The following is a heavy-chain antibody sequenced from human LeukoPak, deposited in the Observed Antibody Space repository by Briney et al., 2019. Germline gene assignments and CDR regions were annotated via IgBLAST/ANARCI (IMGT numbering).Heavy chain of an antibody. V-gene: IGHV3-48*03. CDR1: GFTVSSYE. D-gene: IGHD6-13*01. CDR3: AGSIAAAGTKYFQH. J-gene: IGHJ1*01. CDR2: ISSSGSTI. Sequence: GGSLRLSCAASGFTVSSYEMNWVRQAPGKGLEWVSYISSSGSTIYYADSVKGRFTISRDNAKNSLYLQMNSLRAEDTAVYYCAGSIAAAGTKYFQHWGQGTLVTVSS.